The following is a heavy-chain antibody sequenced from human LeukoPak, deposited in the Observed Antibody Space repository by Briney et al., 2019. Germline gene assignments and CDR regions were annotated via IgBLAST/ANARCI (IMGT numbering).Heavy chain of an antibody. D-gene: IGHD5-24*01. J-gene: IGHJ4*02. Sequence: PGGSLRLSCAGSGFALKSYSLSWVRQAPGKGLEWVSSISSTSAYIYYADSVKGRFTISRDNSKNTLYLQMNSLRAEDTAVYYCAKSRRDGYNLDYWGQGTLVTVSS. V-gene: IGHV3-21*04. CDR3: AKSRRDGYNLDY. CDR1: GFALKSYS. CDR2: ISSTSAYI.